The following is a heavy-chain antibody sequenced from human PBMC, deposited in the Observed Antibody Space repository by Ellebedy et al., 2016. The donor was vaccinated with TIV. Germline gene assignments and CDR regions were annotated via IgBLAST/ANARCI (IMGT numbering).Heavy chain of an antibody. CDR3: AKVHPEEIDWSPYYYYYGMAV. J-gene: IGHJ6*02. V-gene: IGHV3-23*01. CDR1: GFTFSSYA. D-gene: IGHD3-9*01. CDR2: ISGSVSST. Sequence: GGSLRLSXAASGFTFSSYAITWVRQAPGKGLEWVSGISGSVSSTYYADSVKGRFTISRDNSKNTLYLQMNSLRAEDTAVYYCAKVHPEEIDWSPYYYYYGMAVWGQGTTVTVSS.